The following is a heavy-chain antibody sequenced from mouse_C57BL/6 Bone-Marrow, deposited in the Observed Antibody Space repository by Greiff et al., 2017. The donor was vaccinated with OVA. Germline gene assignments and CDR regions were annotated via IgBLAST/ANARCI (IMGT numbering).Heavy chain of an antibody. CDR1: GYTFTSYW. V-gene: IGHV1-69*01. CDR2: IDPSDSYT. J-gene: IGHJ3*01. Sequence: QVQLQQPGAELVMPGASVKLSCKASGYTFTSYWMHWVKQRPGQGLEWIGGIDPSDSYTNYNQKFKGKSTLTVDKSSSTAYMQLSSLTSEDSAVYYCARDWFAYWGQGTLVTVSA. CDR3: ARDWFAY.